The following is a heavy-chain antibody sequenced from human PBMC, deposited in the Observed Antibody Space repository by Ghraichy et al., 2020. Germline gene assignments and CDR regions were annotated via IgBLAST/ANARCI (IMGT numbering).Heavy chain of an antibody. CDR3: ARETSIAARTGFDP. V-gene: IGHV3-21*01. D-gene: IGHD6-6*01. CDR1: GFTFSSYS. Sequence: LSLTCAASGFTFSSYSMNWVRQAPGKGLEWVLSISSSSSYIYYADSVKGRFTISRDNAKNSLYLQMNSLRAEDTAVYYCARETSIAARTGFDPWGQGTLVTVSS. CDR2: ISSSSSYI. J-gene: IGHJ5*02.